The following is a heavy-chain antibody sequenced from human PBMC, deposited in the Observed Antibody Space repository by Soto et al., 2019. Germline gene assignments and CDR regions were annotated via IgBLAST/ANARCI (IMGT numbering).Heavy chain of an antibody. J-gene: IGHJ4*02. D-gene: IGHD3-10*01. CDR2: IYWNDDK. Sequence: QITLKESGPTLVKPTQTLTLTCTFSGFSLSTSGVGVGWIRQPPGKALEWLALIYWNDDKRYSPSLKSRLTITKDTSKNQVVLTMTNMDPVDTVTYYCAHGPMVRGVIMAFDYWGQGTLVTVSS. V-gene: IGHV2-5*01. CDR3: AHGPMVRGVIMAFDY. CDR1: GFSLSTSGVG.